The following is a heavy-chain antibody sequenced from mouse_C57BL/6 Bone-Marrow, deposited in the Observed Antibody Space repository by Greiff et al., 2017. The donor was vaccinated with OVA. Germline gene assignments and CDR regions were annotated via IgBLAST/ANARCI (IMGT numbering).Heavy chain of an antibody. J-gene: IGHJ4*01. CDR1: GFTFSSYA. Sequence: EVQLVESGGGLVKPGGSLKLSCAASGFTFSSYAMSWVRQTPEKRLEWVATISDGGSYTYYPDNVKGRFTISRDNAKNNLYLQMSHLKSEDTAMYYCARGPLFITTVVASSMDYWGQGTSVTVSS. CDR2: ISDGGSYT. CDR3: ARGPLFITTVVASSMDY. D-gene: IGHD1-1*01. V-gene: IGHV5-4*01.